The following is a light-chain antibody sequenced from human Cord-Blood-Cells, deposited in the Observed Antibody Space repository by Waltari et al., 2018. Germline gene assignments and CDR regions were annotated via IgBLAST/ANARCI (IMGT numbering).Light chain of an antibody. CDR3: QAWDSSVV. V-gene: IGLV3-1*01. Sequence: SYELTQPPSVSVSPGQTASITCSGDKLGDKYACWYQQKPGQSPVLVIYQDSKRPSGIPARVSGSNSGNTATLTISGTQAMDEADYYCQAWDSSVVFGGGTKLTVL. CDR2: QDS. CDR1: KLGDKY. J-gene: IGLJ2*01.